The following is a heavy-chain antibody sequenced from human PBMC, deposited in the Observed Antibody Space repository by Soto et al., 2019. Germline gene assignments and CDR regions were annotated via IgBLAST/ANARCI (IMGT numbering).Heavy chain of an antibody. D-gene: IGHD2-15*01. CDR3: VREYCSGGSCNGYFQH. CDR1: GFTFSSHW. V-gene: IGHV3-7*04. Sequence: EVQLVASGGGLVQPGGSLRLSCAASGFTFSSHWMTWVRQAPGKGLEWVANIKQDGSEKYYVDSVKGRFTISRDNAKNSLYLQMNSLRAEDTAVYYCVREYCSGGSCNGYFQHWGQGTLVTVSS. J-gene: IGHJ1*01. CDR2: IKQDGSEK.